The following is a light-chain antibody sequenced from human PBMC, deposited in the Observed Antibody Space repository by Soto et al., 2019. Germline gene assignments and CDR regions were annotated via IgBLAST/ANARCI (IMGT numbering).Light chain of an antibody. Sequence: DIQLTQSPSFLSASVGDRVTITCRDSQGISSYLAWYQQKPGKVPKLLIYTASTLQSGVPSRFSGSESGTEFTLTISSLQPEDFATYYCQQLNNYPRTFGQGTKVDIK. J-gene: IGKJ1*01. CDR2: TAS. CDR1: QGISSY. CDR3: QQLNNYPRT. V-gene: IGKV1-9*01.